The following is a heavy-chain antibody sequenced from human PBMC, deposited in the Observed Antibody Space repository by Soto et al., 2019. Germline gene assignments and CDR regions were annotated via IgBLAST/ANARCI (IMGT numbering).Heavy chain of an antibody. Sequence: QLQLQESGPGLVKPSETLSLTCTVSGGSISSSSYYWGWIRQPPGKGLEWIGSIYYSGSTYYNPSLKNRVTISVDTSKNQFSLKLTSVTAADTAVYYCASLPYWCSGNRWGQGTLVTVSS. D-gene: IGHD3-10*02. CDR3: ASLPYWCSGNR. CDR2: IYYSGST. J-gene: IGHJ4*02. CDR1: GGSISSSSYY. V-gene: IGHV4-39*01.